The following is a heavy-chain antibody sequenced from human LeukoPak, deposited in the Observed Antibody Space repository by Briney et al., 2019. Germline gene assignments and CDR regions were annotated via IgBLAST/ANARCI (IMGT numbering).Heavy chain of an antibody. CDR1: GYSFTTYY. CDR2: INPSDGST. Sequence: ASVKVSCKATGYSFTTYYIHWRRQAPGRGLEWMGIINPSDGSTSSAQKFQGRVTMTSDTSTSTVYMELSSLTYDDTAVYYCARDVVVEVGMLPTDSWFDPWGRGTLVAVSS. V-gene: IGHV1-46*01. J-gene: IGHJ5*02. D-gene: IGHD2-15*01. CDR3: ARDVVVEVGMLPTDSWFDP.